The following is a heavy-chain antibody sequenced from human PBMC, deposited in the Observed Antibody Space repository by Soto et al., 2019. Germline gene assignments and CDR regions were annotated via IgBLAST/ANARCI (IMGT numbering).Heavy chain of an antibody. CDR2: IYYSGKS. CDR1: GGSISSYY. Sequence: QVQLQESGPGLVKPSETLSLTCTVSGGSISSYYWSWIRQPPGKGLEWIANIYYSGKSNYNPSLKSRVTISVDTSNNQFSLRLNSVTAADTAVYYCASSSTSPGRYYGMDVWGQGTTVTVSS. CDR3: ASSSTSPGRYYGMDV. D-gene: IGHD1-7*01. V-gene: IGHV4-59*01. J-gene: IGHJ6*01.